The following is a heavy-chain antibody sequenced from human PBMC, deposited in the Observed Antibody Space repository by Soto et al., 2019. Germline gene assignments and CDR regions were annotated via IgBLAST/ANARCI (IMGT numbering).Heavy chain of an antibody. Sequence: SETLSLTCTVSGGSISSSRSYWGWVRQPPGKGLEWIVSFYYTGGTYSTYYNPSLKSRVTISVDTSKSQFSLNLRSVTAADAAVYYCASPRQGNYDFVSGYYALDYWGLGTIVSVSA. J-gene: IGHJ4*02. CDR2: FYYTGGT. V-gene: IGHV4-39*01. CDR3: ASPRQGNYDFVSGYYALDY. D-gene: IGHD3-3*01. CDR1: GGSISSSRSY.